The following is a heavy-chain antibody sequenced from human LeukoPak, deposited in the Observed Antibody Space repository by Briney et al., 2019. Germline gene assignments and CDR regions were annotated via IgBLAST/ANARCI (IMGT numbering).Heavy chain of an antibody. D-gene: IGHD2-15*01. Sequence: SETLSLTCTVSAGSISTFYWTWIRQPAGKGLEWIGRINYSGSTNYNPSLRGRVSMSVDRPKNQFSLTLNSVTAADTAVYYCAREGGDPRWPDPWGQGTLVTVSS. CDR2: INYSGST. V-gene: IGHV4-4*07. CDR3: AREGGDPRWPDP. CDR1: AGSISTFY. J-gene: IGHJ5*02.